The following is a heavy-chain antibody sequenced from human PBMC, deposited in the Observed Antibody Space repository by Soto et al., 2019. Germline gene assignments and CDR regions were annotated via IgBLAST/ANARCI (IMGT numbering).Heavy chain of an antibody. Sequence: EVQLVQSGGGLVQPVGSLRLSCAASGFTFSDYYMDWVRQGPEKGLEWLGRSRNKANSYNTEYAPSVKGRISISRDDSKDSMYLQMNSLKSMDSAVYYCARATGGSYGYWGQGALVTVSS. D-gene: IGHD3-16*01. CDR3: ARATGGSYGY. CDR2: SRNKANSYNT. CDR1: GFTFSDYY. J-gene: IGHJ4*02. V-gene: IGHV3-72*01.